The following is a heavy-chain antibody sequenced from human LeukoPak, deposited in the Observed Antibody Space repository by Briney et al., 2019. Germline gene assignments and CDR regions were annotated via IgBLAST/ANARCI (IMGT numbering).Heavy chain of an antibody. Sequence: PGGSLRLSCAASGFTFSSYAMNWVRQAPGKGLEWVSVISGSGGSTHYAGSVKGRFTISRDNSKNTLYLQMNSLRAEDTAVYYCARGPVSYATAAAGYWGQGTLVTVSS. J-gene: IGHJ4*02. CDR1: GFTFSSYA. CDR2: ISGSGGST. CDR3: ARGPVSYATAAAGY. V-gene: IGHV3-23*01. D-gene: IGHD6-13*01.